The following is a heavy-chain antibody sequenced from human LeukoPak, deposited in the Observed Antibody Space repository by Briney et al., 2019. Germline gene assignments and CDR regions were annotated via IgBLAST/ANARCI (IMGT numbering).Heavy chain of an antibody. Sequence: QPGGSLRLSCAASGFTFSSYWMSWVRQAPGKGLEWVANIKQDGSEKYYVDSVKGRFTISRDNAKNSLYLQMNSLRAEDTAVYYCARDLSYYYDSSGYYYQTAPYFDYWGQGTLVTVSS. D-gene: IGHD3-22*01. J-gene: IGHJ4*02. V-gene: IGHV3-7*01. CDR2: IKQDGSEK. CDR3: ARDLSYYYDSSGYYYQTAPYFDY. CDR1: GFTFSSYW.